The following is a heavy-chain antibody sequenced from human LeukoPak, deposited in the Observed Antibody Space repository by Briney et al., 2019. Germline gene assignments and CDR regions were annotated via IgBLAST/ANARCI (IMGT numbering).Heavy chain of an antibody. V-gene: IGHV4-34*01. J-gene: IGHJ4*02. Sequence: SETLSLTCAVYGGSFSGYYWSWIRQPPGKGLEWIGEINHSGSTNYNPSLKSRVTISVDTSKNQFSLKLSSVTAADTAVYYCARGLRAPTRWWGQGTLVTVSS. CDR2: INHSGST. CDR1: GGSFSGYY. D-gene: IGHD3-10*01. CDR3: ARGLRAPTRW.